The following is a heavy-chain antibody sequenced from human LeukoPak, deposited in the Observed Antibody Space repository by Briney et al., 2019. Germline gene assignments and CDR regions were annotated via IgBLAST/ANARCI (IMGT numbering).Heavy chain of an antibody. CDR1: DGSISDYF. CDR2: IYTNGNT. D-gene: IGHD4-11*01. CDR3: ARESTVSSRGMDV. V-gene: IGHV4-4*07. Sequence: SETLSLTCTISDGSISDYFWAWIRQPAGKGLEWIGRIYTNGNTNYNPSLKSRVTMSVDTSKNQFSLKLNSVTAADTAVYYCARESTVSSRGMDVWGKGTTVTVSS. J-gene: IGHJ6*03.